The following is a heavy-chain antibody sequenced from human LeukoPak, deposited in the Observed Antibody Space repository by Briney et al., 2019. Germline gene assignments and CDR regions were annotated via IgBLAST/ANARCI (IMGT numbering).Heavy chain of an antibody. CDR3: ATLDFYYDSSGRPLPPD. J-gene: IGHJ4*02. CDR2: FDREDDEP. CDR1: GYTLSDFS. Sequence: GASVKVSCKVSGYTLSDFSMHWVRQAPGKGLEWLGGFDREDDEPIYAQKLQGRVRMTGDTSTDTAYMELSALRSEDTAVYYCATLDFYYDSSGRPLPPDWGQGTLVTVSS. V-gene: IGHV1-24*01. D-gene: IGHD3-22*01.